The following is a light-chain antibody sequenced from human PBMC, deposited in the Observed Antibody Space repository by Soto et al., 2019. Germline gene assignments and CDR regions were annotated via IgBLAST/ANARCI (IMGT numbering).Light chain of an antibody. CDR2: EVS. CDR3: NAQADNGKHV. Sequence: QSVLTQPPSASGSPGQSVTISCTGNSNDVGHSSFISWYQQHPGKGPKLIIYEVSKRPSGVPDRFSGSKSGNTASLSVSGLQDEDGADYFCNAQADNGKHVFGTGTKVTVL. CDR1: SNDVGHSSF. V-gene: IGLV2-8*01. J-gene: IGLJ1*01.